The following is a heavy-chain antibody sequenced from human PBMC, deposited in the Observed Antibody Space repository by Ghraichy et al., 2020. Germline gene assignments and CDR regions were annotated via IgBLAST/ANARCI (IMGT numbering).Heavy chain of an antibody. D-gene: IGHD2-15*01. CDR1: GFTFSSYA. CDR2: ISGSGGST. V-gene: IGHV3-23*01. CDR3: AIPCSGGSCSLYYYYGMDV. Sequence: GGSLRLSCAASGFTFSSYAMSWVRQAPGKGLEWVSAISGSGGSTYYADSVKGRFTISRDNSKNTLYLQMNSLRAEDTAVYYCAIPCSGGSCSLYYYYGMDVWGQGTTVTVSS. J-gene: IGHJ6*02.